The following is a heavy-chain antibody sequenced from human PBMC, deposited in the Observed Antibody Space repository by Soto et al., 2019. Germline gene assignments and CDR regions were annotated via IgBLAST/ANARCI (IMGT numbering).Heavy chain of an antibody. V-gene: IGHV1-69*02. CDR1: GGTFSSYT. D-gene: IGHD6-19*01. CDR2: IIPILGIA. CDR3: ARVGRGWYFDY. J-gene: IGHJ4*02. Sequence: QVQLVQSGAEVKKPGSSVKVSCKASGGTFSSYTISWVRQAPGQGLEWMGRIIPILGIANYAQKFQGRVTXPXXKPTRTAYMELGSLGSEDTAVYYCARVGRGWYFDYWGQGTLVTVSS.